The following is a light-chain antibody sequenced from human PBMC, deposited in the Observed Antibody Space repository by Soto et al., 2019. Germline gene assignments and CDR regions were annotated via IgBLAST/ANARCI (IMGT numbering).Light chain of an antibody. J-gene: IGLJ2*01. CDR3: SSFAGNNILV. Sequence: QSALTQPPSASGSPGQSVTISCTGTSSDVGVYNYVSWYQQHPGKAPKLMIYEVSKRPSGVPARFSGSKSGNTASLTVSGLQAEDEADYYCSSFAGNNILVFGGGTKLTVL. CDR1: SSDVGVYNY. CDR2: EVS. V-gene: IGLV2-8*01.